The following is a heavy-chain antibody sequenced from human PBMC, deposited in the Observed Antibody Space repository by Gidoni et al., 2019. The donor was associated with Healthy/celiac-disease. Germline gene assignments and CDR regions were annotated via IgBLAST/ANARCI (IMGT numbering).Heavy chain of an antibody. CDR1: GGSLSSSSYY. Sequence: QLQLQESGPGLVKPSETLSLTCTVSGGSLSSSSYYWGWIRQPPGKGLEWIGSIYYSGSTYYNPSLKSRVTISVDTSKNQFSLKLSSVTAADTAVYYCASSGWAKGPLDYWGQGTLVTVSS. J-gene: IGHJ4*02. D-gene: IGHD6-19*01. CDR2: IYYSGST. V-gene: IGHV4-39*01. CDR3: ASSGWAKGPLDY.